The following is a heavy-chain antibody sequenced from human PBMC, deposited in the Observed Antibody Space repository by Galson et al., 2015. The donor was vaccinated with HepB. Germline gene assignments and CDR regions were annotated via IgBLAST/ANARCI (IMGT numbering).Heavy chain of an antibody. CDR1: GFTFSTHD. V-gene: IGHV3-33*01. Sequence: SLRLSCAASGFTFSTHDIHWVRQAPGKGLEWVAVFWNERDSEYYADSVKGRFTVSRDISKNTLYLAMNSLRAEDTAVYYCASDRDRTTFFLDHRGERTLVTVSS. D-gene: IGHD2/OR15-2a*01. J-gene: IGHJ4*02. CDR3: ASDRDRTTFFLDH. CDR2: FWNERDSE.